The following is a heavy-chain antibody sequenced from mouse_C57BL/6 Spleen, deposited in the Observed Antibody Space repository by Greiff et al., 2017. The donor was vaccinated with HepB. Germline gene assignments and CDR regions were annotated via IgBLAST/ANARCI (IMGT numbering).Heavy chain of an antibody. D-gene: IGHD2-4*01. Sequence: VQLQQSGPELVKPGASVKIPCKASGYTFTDYNMDWVKQSHGKSLEWIGDINPNNGGTIYNQKFKGKATLTVDKSSSTAYMELRSLTSEDTAVYYCASRGYDYDGYYFDYWGQGTTLTVSS. CDR1: GYTFTDYN. CDR2: INPNNGGT. V-gene: IGHV1-18*01. CDR3: ASRGYDYDGYYFDY. J-gene: IGHJ2*01.